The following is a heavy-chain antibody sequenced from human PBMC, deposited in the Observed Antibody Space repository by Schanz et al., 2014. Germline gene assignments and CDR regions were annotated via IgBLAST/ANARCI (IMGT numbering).Heavy chain of an antibody. CDR1: GGSISSGVHY. J-gene: IGHJ5*02. CDR3: ARGGSVATIAPYTWFDP. CDR2: IYSRGSS. V-gene: IGHV4-61*02. D-gene: IGHD5-12*01. Sequence: QVLLRESGPVLVKPSETLSLTCTVSGGSISSGVHYWSWVRQPAGKGLEWIGRIYSRGSSTYNPSLRSRVPIPIAPSTTHFSRKLTSVTAADTAVYYCARGGSVATIAPYTWFDPWGQGTLXTVSS.